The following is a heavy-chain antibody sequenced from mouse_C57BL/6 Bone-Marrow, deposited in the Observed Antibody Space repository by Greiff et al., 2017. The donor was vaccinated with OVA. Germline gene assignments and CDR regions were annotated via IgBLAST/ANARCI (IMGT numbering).Heavy chain of an antibody. Sequence: EVKLVESGGGLVKPGGSLKLSCAASGFTFSDYGMHWVRQAPEKGLEWVAYISSGSSTIYYADTVKGRFTISRDNAKNTLFLQMTSLRSEDTAMYYCARNGSSYAMDYWGQGTSVTVSS. D-gene: IGHD1-1*01. J-gene: IGHJ4*01. CDR3: ARNGSSYAMDY. CDR2: ISSGSSTI. V-gene: IGHV5-17*01. CDR1: GFTFSDYG.